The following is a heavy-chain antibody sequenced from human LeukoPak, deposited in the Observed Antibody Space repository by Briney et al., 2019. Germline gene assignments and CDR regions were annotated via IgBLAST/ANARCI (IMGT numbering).Heavy chain of an antibody. CDR2: ISSSGSTI. D-gene: IGHD2-15*01. V-gene: IGHV3-11*01. CDR1: GFTFSDYY. J-gene: IGHJ4*02. Sequence: GGSLRLSCAASGFTFSDYYMSWIRQAPGKGLEWVSYISSSGSTIYYADSVKGRFTISRDNAKNSLYLQMNSLRAEDTAVYYGAKYLCGDHCSCGLYYFDYWGQGTLVTVSS. CDR3: AKYLCGDHCSCGLYYFDY.